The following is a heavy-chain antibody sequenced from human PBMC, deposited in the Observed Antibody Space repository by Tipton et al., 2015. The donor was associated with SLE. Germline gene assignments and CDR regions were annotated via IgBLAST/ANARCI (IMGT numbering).Heavy chain of an antibody. Sequence: TLSLTCTVSGGSISTYYWNWIRQPPGKGLEWIGFIYYTGSTNYNPSLKSRVTISVDTSKNQFSLELSSVTAADTAVYYCARVVDFWVSDWYFDLWGRGTLVTVSS. D-gene: IGHD3-3*01. CDR1: GGSISTYY. V-gene: IGHV4-59*01. CDR3: ARVVDFWVSDWYFDL. J-gene: IGHJ2*01. CDR2: IYYTGST.